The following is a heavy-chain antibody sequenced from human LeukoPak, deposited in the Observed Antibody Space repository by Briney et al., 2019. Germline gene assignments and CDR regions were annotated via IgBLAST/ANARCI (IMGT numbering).Heavy chain of an antibody. D-gene: IGHD4-23*01. CDR2: INPDDKST. CDR1: GFTSSKYW. V-gene: IGHV3-74*01. CDR3: LTIVETPIDAFDI. J-gene: IGHJ3*02. Sequence: GGSLRLSCAASGFTSSKYWLHWVRQPPGRGLVWLARINPDDKSTSYADSVKGRFTISIDDAKETLFLQMNSLTAEDTAVYYCLTIVETPIDAFDIWGQGAMVTVSS.